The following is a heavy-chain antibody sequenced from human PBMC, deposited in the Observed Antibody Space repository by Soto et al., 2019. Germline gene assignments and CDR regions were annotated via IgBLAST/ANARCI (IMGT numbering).Heavy chain of an antibody. Sequence: ASVKASCKAPGCAFISSEIKWGVQATGRGLEWMGWTTPTNGNTGNPQKFPGRVTMTSNTSISTAYMELSSLRSKDTAVYYCARSRYCTNGVCYGIDYYYYGMDVWG. V-gene: IGHV1-8*01. CDR1: GCAFISSE. D-gene: IGHD2-8*01. J-gene: IGHJ6*02. CDR2: TTPTNGNT. CDR3: ARSRYCTNGVCYGIDYYYYGMDV.